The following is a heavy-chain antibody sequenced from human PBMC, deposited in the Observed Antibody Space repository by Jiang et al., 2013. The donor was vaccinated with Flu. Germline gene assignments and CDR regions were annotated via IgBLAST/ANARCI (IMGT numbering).Heavy chain of an antibody. CDR3: ARALAVAGNAGWYYDL. D-gene: IGHD6-19*01. V-gene: IGHV6-1*01. J-gene: IGHJ2*01. CDR1: GDSVSSNSAA. Sequence: SQTLSLTCAISGDSVSSNSAAWNWIRQSPSRGLEWLGRTYYRSKWYDDYAVSVKSRITINPDTSKNQFSLQLNSVTPEDTAVYYCARALAVAGNAGWYYDLWGRGTLVTVSS. CDR2: TYYRSKWYD.